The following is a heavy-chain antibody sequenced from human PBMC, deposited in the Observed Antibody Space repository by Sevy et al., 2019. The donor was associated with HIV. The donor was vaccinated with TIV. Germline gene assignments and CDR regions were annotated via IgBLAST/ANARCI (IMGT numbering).Heavy chain of an antibody. J-gene: IGHJ4*02. D-gene: IGHD5-18*01. V-gene: IGHV3-11*01. CDR1: TFTFRDYY. CDR3: ARVRYNYGSYYFDY. CDR2: ISSGGSNK. Sequence: GGSLRLSCAASTFTFRDYYMTWIRQAPGKGLEWVSHISSGGSNKYYADSVKGRFTISRDNAKNSLYLQMNSLRVEDTALYYCARVRYNYGSYYFDYWGQGTLVTVSS.